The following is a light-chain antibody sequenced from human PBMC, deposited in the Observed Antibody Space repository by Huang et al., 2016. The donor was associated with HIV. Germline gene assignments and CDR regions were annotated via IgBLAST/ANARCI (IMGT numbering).Light chain of an antibody. Sequence: DIQMTQSPPSLSASVGDRVTITCRTNESVYNYLNWYRQKPGKAPEFLIYAASSLRSGVPSRISGSGSGTEFTLTITSLQPQDLATYYCQQSYNTPRTFGQGTNLEIK. CDR1: ESVYNY. CDR3: QQSYNTPRT. V-gene: IGKV1-39*01. J-gene: IGKJ1*01. CDR2: AAS.